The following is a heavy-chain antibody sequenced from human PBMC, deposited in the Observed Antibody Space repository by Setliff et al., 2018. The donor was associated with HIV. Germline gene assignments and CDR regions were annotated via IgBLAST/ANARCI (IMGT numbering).Heavy chain of an antibody. J-gene: IGHJ4*02. CDR1: GFTFSYFG. Sequence: GGSLRLSCAASGFTFSYFGMHWVRQAPGKGLEWVAFIQYDGRKNNYADSVRGRFTISRDNSRNTVFLQMNNLRTEDTAVYYCAKDQGRVNDRWGLGTLVTVSS. CDR3: AKDQGRVNDR. CDR2: IQYDGRKN. V-gene: IGHV3-30*02. D-gene: IGHD3-16*01.